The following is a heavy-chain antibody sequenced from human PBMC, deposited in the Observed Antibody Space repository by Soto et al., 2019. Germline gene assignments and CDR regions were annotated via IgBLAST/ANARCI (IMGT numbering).Heavy chain of an antibody. CDR1: GLTFGTYE. CDR3: VTERPTDPHFSGYDAFDI. D-gene: IGHD3-22*01. CDR2: IKPDGFTL. J-gene: IGHJ3*02. V-gene: IGHV3-48*03. Sequence: VRLVESGGGLVQPGGSLRLSFEASGLTFGTYEMNWVRQTPGRGLEWVGHIKPDGFTLYQASFRGRFIISREDVRNSLSLQMRDLRGEDTAVYYCVTERPTDPHFSGYDAFDIWGQGTMVTVS.